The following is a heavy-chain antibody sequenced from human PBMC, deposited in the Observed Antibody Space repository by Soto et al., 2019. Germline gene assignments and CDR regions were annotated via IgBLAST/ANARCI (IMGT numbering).Heavy chain of an antibody. CDR2: IYYSGST. CDR3: AGAARDLHAV. Sequence: SETLCLTCTGSGGSISSGDYYGSWIRQPPGKGLEWIGYIYYSGSTYYNPSLKSRVTISVDTSKNQFSLKLSSVTAADTAVYYCAGAARDLHAVWSQRTSVTGSS. CDR1: GGSISSGDYY. J-gene: IGHJ6*02. V-gene: IGHV4-30-4*01.